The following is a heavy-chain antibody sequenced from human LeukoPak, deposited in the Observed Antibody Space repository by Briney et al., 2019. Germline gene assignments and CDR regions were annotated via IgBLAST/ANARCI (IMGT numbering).Heavy chain of an antibody. CDR1: GGSISSYY. V-gene: IGHV4-59*01. Sequence: PSETLSLTCTVSGGSISSYYWSWIRQPPGKGLEWIGYIYYSGSTNYNPSLKSRVTISVDTSKNQLSLKLSSVTAADTAIYYCARDGSGSGTYYYMDVWGKGTRVTVSS. CDR2: IYYSGST. J-gene: IGHJ6*03. D-gene: IGHD3-10*01. CDR3: ARDGSGSGTYYYMDV.